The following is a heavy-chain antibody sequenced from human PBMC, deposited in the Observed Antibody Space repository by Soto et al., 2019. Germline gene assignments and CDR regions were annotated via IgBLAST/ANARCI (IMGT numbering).Heavy chain of an antibody. Sequence: SETLSLTCTVSGGSSSSNWWSWVRQPPGKGLEWIGEIYHSGSTNYNPSLKSRVTISVDKSKNQFSLKLSSVTAADTAVYYCARHNYGMDVWGQGTTVTVSS. CDR3: ARHNYGMDV. CDR1: GGSSSSNW. V-gene: IGHV4-4*02. CDR2: IYHSGST. J-gene: IGHJ6*02.